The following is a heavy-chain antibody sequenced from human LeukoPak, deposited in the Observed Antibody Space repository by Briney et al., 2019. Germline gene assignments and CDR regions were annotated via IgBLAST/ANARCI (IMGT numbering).Heavy chain of an antibody. J-gene: IGHJ4*02. Sequence: GASVKVSCKASGYTFTCYDINWVRQATGQGLEWMGWMNPNSGNTGYAQKFQGRVTMTRNTSISTAYMELSSLRSEDTAVYYCARDDTYYYYDSSGYAGYWGQGTLVTVSS. CDR2: MNPNSGNT. V-gene: IGHV1-8*01. CDR3: ARDDTYYYYDSSGYAGY. D-gene: IGHD3-22*01. CDR1: GYTFTCYD.